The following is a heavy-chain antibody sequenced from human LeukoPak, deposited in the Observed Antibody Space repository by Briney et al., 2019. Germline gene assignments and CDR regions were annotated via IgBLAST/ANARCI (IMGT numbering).Heavy chain of an antibody. D-gene: IGHD1-26*01. CDR2: INTNTGNP. J-gene: IGHJ4*02. Sequence: ASVKVSCKASGYTFTSYTINWVRQAPGQGLEWMGWINTNTGNPTYARGVTGRFVLSSDTSVNTTYLLISDLKAEDTAVFYCARDGYSGSYLFDFWGQGTLVTVSS. CDR3: ARDGYSGSYLFDF. V-gene: IGHV7-4-1*02. CDR1: GYTFTSYT.